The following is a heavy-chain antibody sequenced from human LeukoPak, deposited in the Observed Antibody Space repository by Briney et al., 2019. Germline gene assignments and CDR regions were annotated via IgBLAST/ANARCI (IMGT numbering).Heavy chain of an antibody. J-gene: IGHJ3*02. CDR1: GGSISSYC. CDR2: IYYSGST. CDR3: ARDFLTHAFDI. D-gene: IGHD3-9*01. V-gene: IGHV4-59*01. Sequence: SETLSLTCTVSGGSISSYCWSWIRQPPGKGLEWIGYIYYSGSTNYNPSLKSRVTISVDTSKNQFSLKLSSVTAADTAVYYCARDFLTHAFDIWGQGTMVTVSS.